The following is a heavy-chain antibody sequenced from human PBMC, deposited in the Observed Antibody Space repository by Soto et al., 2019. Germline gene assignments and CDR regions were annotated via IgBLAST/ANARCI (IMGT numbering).Heavy chain of an antibody. D-gene: IGHD2-15*01. CDR3: AKVGYCSGGSCYTLDAFDI. CDR1: GFTFSSYA. Sequence: VQLLESGGGLVQPGGSLRLSCAASGFTFSSYAMSWVRQAPGKGLEWVSAISGSGGSTYYADSVKGRFTISRDNSKNTLYLQMNSLRAEDTAVYYCAKVGYCSGGSCYTLDAFDIWGQGTMVTVSS. CDR2: ISGSGGST. V-gene: IGHV3-23*01. J-gene: IGHJ3*02.